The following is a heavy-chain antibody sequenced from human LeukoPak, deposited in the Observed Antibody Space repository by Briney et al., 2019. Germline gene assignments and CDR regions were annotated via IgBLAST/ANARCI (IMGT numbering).Heavy chain of an antibody. CDR1: GGSISSYY. CDR3: TRDKYYYDSSGSLRFDY. CDR2: IYTSGST. D-gene: IGHD3-22*01. Sequence: SETLSLTCIVSGGSISSYYWSWIRQPAGKGLEWIGRIYTSGSTNYNPSLKSRVTISVDTSKNQFSLKLSSVTAADTAVYYCTRDKYYYDSSGSLRFDYWGQGTLVTVSS. J-gene: IGHJ4*02. V-gene: IGHV4-4*07.